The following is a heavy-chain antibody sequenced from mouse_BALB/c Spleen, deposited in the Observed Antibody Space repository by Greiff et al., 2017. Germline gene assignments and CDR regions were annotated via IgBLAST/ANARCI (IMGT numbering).Heavy chain of an antibody. CDR2: ISYSGST. D-gene: IGHD1-3*01. CDR3: ARGEKSPWFAY. Sequence: EVQLQESGPGLVKPSQSLSLTCTVTGYSITSDYAWNWIRQFPGNKLEWMGYISYSGSTSYNPSLKSRISITRDTSKNQFFLQLNSVTTEDTATYYCARGEKSPWFAYWGQGTLVTVSA. V-gene: IGHV3-2*02. CDR1: GYSITSDYA. J-gene: IGHJ3*01.